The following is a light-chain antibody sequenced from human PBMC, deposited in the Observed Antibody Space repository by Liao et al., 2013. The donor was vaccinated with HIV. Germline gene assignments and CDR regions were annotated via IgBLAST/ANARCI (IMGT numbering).Light chain of an antibody. Sequence: SYVLTQPPSVSVAPGKTARITCGGNNIGSKSVHWYQQKPGQAPVLVIYYDSDRPSGIPERFSGSNSGNTATLTISRVEAGDEADYYCQVWDRSSDHHYVFGTWDPGHRP. J-gene: IGLJ1*01. CDR1: NIGSKS. CDR2: YDS. CDR3: QVWDRSSDHHYV. V-gene: IGLV3-21*04.